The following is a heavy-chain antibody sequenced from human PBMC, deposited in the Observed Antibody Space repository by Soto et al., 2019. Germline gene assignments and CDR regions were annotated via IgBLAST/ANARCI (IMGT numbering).Heavy chain of an antibody. J-gene: IGHJ5*02. CDR1: GYTFTSYG. CDR2: ISAYNGNT. D-gene: IGHD3-3*01. Sequence: ASVKVSCKASGYTFTSYGIGWVRQAPGQGLEWMGWISAYNGNTNYAQKLQGRVTMTTDTSTSTAYMELRSLRSDDTAVYYCAREIAYDFWSGSWFDPWGQGTLVTVSS. CDR3: AREIAYDFWSGSWFDP. V-gene: IGHV1-18*01.